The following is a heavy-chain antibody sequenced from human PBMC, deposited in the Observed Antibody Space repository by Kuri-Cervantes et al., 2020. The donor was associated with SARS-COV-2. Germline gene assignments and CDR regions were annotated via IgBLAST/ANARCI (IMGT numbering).Heavy chain of an antibody. CDR3: ARSSWIGGMDV. V-gene: IGHV3-13*01. J-gene: IGHJ6*02. Sequence: ETLSLTCAASGFTFSSYDMHWVRQATGKGLEWVSAIGTAGDTYYPGSVKGRFTISRENAKNSLYLQMNSLRAGDTAVYYCARSSWIGGMDVWGQGTTVTVSS. D-gene: IGHD6-13*01. CDR2: IGTAGDT. CDR1: GFTFSSYD.